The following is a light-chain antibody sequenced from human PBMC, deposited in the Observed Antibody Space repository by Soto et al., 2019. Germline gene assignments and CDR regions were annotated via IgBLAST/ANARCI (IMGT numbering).Light chain of an antibody. CDR2: DVS. CDR1: SSDVGGYNY. Sequence: QAVLTQPRSVSGSPGQAVTISCTGTSSDVGGYNYVSWYQQHPGKAPKLMIYDVSKRPSGVPDRFSGSKSGNTASLTISGLQAEDEADYYCCSYAGSYTLLVFGPGTKVTVL. V-gene: IGLV2-11*01. CDR3: CSYAGSYTLLV. J-gene: IGLJ1*01.